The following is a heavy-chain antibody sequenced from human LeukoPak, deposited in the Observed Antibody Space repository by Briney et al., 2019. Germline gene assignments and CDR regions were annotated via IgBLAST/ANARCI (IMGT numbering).Heavy chain of an antibody. CDR2: ISGSGGST. V-gene: IGHV3-23*01. CDR3: AKEGITMIVVSNDAFDI. Sequence: PSETLSLTCAVYGGSFSGYYWSWVRQAPGKGLEWVSAISGSGGSTYYADSVKGRFTISRDNSKNTLYLQMNSLRAEDTAVYYCAKEGITMIVVSNDAFDIWGQGTMVTVSS. CDR1: GGSFSGYY. D-gene: IGHD3-22*01. J-gene: IGHJ3*02.